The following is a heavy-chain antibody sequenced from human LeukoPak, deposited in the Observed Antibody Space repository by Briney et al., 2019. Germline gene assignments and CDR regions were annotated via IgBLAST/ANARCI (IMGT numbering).Heavy chain of an antibody. CDR3: ARGYCSSTSCYESSNWFDP. Sequence: GESLKISCKGSGYSFTSYWTGWVRQMPGKGLEWMGIIYPGDSDTRYSPSFQGQVTISADKSISTAYLQWSSLKASDTAMYYCARGYCSSTSCYESSNWFDPWGQGTLVTVSS. D-gene: IGHD2-2*01. V-gene: IGHV5-51*01. CDR2: IYPGDSDT. J-gene: IGHJ5*02. CDR1: GYSFTSYW.